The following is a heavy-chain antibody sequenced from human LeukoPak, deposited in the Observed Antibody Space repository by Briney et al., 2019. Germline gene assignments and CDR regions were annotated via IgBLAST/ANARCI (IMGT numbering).Heavy chain of an antibody. D-gene: IGHD3-10*01. V-gene: IGHV3-30*04. Sequence: GGSLRLSCAASGFIFSSYAMYWVRQPPGKGLEWVALISFDENRKYYRDSEKGRFTISRDNSNNAMHLQMYSLRAEDTAVYYCAKVPTAVVRGVVWFDPWGQGTLVTVSS. CDR1: GFIFSSYA. CDR3: AKVPTAVVRGVVWFDP. J-gene: IGHJ5*02. CDR2: ISFDENRK.